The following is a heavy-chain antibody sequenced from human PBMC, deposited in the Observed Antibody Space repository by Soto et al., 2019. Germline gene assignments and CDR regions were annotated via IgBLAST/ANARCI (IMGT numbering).Heavy chain of an antibody. J-gene: IGHJ5*02. CDR1: GYTFTSYG. Sequence: ASVKVSCKASGYTFTSYGISWVRQAPGQGLEWMGWISAYNGNTNYAQKLQGRVTMTTDTSTSTAYMELRSLRSDDTAVYYCAGSHGSGSTWGFDPWGQGTLVTVSS. CDR2: ISAYNGNT. CDR3: AGSHGSGSTWGFDP. D-gene: IGHD3-10*01. V-gene: IGHV1-18*01.